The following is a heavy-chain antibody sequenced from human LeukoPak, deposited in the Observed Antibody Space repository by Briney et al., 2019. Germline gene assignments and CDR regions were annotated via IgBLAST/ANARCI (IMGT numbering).Heavy chain of an antibody. Sequence: ASVKVSCKASGGTFSSYAISWVRQAPGQGLEGMGGIIPIFGTANYAQKFQGRVTITADESTSTAYMELSSLRSEDTAVYYCARDRFLEWFPTSYYYYYYGMDVWGQGTTVTVSS. CDR2: IIPIFGTA. D-gene: IGHD3-3*01. J-gene: IGHJ6*02. V-gene: IGHV1-69*13. CDR1: GGTFSSYA. CDR3: ARDRFLEWFPTSYYYYYYGMDV.